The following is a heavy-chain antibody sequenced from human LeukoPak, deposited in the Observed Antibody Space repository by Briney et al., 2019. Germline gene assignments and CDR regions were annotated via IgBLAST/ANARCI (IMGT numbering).Heavy chain of an antibody. D-gene: IGHD3-10*02. CDR2: ISSNGGST. Sequence: GGSLRLSCAASGFTFSSYAMHWVRQAPGKGLEYVSAISSNGGSTYYANSVKGRFTISRDNSKNTLYLQMGSLRAEDMAVYYCARDEGYVSPTHFDYWGQGTLVTVSS. CDR1: GFTFSSYA. J-gene: IGHJ4*02. CDR3: ARDEGYVSPTHFDY. V-gene: IGHV3-64*01.